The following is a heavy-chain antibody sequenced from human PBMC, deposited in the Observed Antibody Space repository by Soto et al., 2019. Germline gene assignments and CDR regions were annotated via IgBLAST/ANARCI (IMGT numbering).Heavy chain of an antibody. V-gene: IGHV6-1*01. D-gene: IGHD5-12*01. J-gene: IGHJ2*01. CDR3: ARDGSGYQWYFDV. CDR2: TYYRSKWHN. Sequence: QVQLQQSGPGLVKPSQTLSLICAISGDSVSSASATWSWIRQSPSGRLEWLGRTYYRSKWHNDYAVSVKRRISIMPDTSKNQLSLQLSSVTLEDTAVYFCARDGSGYQWYFDVWGRGSLVTVSS. CDR1: GDSVSSASAT.